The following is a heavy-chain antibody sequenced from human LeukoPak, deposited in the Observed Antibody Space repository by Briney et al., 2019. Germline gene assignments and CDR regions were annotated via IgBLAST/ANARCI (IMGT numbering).Heavy chain of an antibody. Sequence: ASVKVSCKASGYTFTGYYMHWVRQAPGQGLEWMGWINPNSGGTNYAQKFQGRVTMTRDTSISTAYMELSRLRSEDTAVYYCAKCSSSGYYSLFDYWGQGTLVTVSS. J-gene: IGHJ4*02. CDR1: GYTFTGYY. CDR3: AKCSSSGYYSLFDY. D-gene: IGHD3-22*01. V-gene: IGHV1-2*02. CDR2: INPNSGGT.